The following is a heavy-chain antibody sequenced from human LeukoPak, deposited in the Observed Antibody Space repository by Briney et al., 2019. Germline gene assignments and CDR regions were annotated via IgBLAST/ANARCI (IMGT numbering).Heavy chain of an antibody. CDR2: ISSKGQSD. Sequence: GGSLRLSCSASGFTFSKYAMHWVRQAPGKGLEYVSGISSKGQSDFYADSVMGRFTVSRDNTENTLWLQMSSLRVEDTAVYFCVTASPYSSLGDWGHGTLVIVSS. CDR1: GFTFSKYA. D-gene: IGHD3-16*01. J-gene: IGHJ4*01. V-gene: IGHV3-64D*06. CDR3: VTASPYSSLGD.